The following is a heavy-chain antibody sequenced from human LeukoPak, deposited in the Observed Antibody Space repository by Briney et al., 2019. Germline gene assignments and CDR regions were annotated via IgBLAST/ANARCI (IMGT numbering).Heavy chain of an antibody. CDR1: GFGLSGSG. D-gene: IGHD3-10*01. Sequence: GGSLRLSCVASGFGLSGSGMTWVRQAPGKGLEWISYISVSGGIIYYADSVRGRFTISRDNAKNSLFLQMNSLRAEDTAVYYCASMGITMVRGAHPFDYWGQGTLVTVSS. CDR3: ASMGITMVRGAHPFDY. J-gene: IGHJ4*02. CDR2: ISVSGGII. V-gene: IGHV3-48*01.